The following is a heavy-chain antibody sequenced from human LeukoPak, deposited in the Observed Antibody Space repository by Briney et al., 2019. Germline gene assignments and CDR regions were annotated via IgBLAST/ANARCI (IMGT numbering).Heavy chain of an antibody. D-gene: IGHD5-18*01. CDR3: VEGGAARFDY. Sequence: GGSLRLSCAASGFTFSSYWMSWVRQAPGKGLEWVANIKQDGSEKYYVDSVKGRFTISRDNSKNTLYLQMNSLRAEDTAVYYCVEGGAARFDYWGQGTLVAVSS. CDR2: IKQDGSEK. J-gene: IGHJ4*02. V-gene: IGHV3-7*03. CDR1: GFTFSSYW.